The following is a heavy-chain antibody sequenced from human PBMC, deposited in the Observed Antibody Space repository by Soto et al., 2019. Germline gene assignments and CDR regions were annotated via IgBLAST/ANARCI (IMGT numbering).Heavy chain of an antibody. V-gene: IGHV3-23*01. CDR3: AKVGADYGGTVYFDY. CDR1: GFTFSSYA. CDR2: ISGSGGST. D-gene: IGHD4-17*01. J-gene: IGHJ4*02. Sequence: EVQLLESGGGLVQPGGSLRLSCAASGFTFSSYAMSWVRQAPGKGLEWVSAISGSGGSTYYADSVKGRFTISRDNSKKTLYLLMNSLRAEDTAVYYCAKVGADYGGTVYFDYWGQGTLVTVSS.